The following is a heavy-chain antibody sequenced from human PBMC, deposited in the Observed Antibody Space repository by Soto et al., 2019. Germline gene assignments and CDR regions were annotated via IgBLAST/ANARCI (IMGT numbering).Heavy chain of an antibody. J-gene: IGHJ5*02. D-gene: IGHD3-16*01. CDR2: ITSSGDNT. CDR3: ANYRPNYLHAGGAYCREGGDQ. Sequence: EVQLLDSGGGLVQPGGSLRLSCAASGFTFNIYSMSWVRQAPGRGLEWVSSITSSGDNTYYPDSVRGRFTISRDNSKNNLYLQKHSLRVEETAVYYCANYRPNYLHAGGAYCREGGDQWGQGTLVTGSS. V-gene: IGHV3-23*01. CDR1: GFTFNIYS.